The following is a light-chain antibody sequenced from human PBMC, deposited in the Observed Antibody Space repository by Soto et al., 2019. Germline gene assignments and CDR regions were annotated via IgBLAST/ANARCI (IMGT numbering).Light chain of an antibody. Sequence: QSALTQPRSVSGSPGQSVTISCTGTSSDVGGYNYVSWYQQHPGKAPKLMIYDVSKRPSGVPDRFSGSKSGNTASLTISGLQAEYEADYYCCSYAGSDNLVFGGGTKLTVL. CDR3: CSYAGSDNLV. J-gene: IGLJ2*01. CDR2: DVS. V-gene: IGLV2-11*01. CDR1: SSDVGGYNY.